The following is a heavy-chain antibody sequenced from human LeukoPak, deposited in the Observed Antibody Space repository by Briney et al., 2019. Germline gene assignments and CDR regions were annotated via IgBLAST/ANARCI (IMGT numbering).Heavy chain of an antibody. CDR3: AKDNRRHYTSGPNPDSLH. D-gene: IGHD6-19*01. CDR2: ISWNSGTI. J-gene: IGHJ4*02. CDR1: GFIFNNYA. V-gene: IGHV3-9*01. Sequence: GGSLRLSCAGSGFIFNNYAMHWVRQPPGKGLEWVSGISWNSGTIDYADSVRGRFTISRDNAKNSLYLQMDNLRVEDTAFYYCAKDNRRHYTSGPNPDSLHWGQGALVTVSS.